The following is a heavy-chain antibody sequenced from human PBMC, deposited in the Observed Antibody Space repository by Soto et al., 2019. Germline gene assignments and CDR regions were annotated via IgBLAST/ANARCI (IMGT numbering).Heavy chain of an antibody. CDR3: AKAISLIVVVPAAMGRMDV. CDR1: GFTFSSYG. J-gene: IGHJ6*02. Sequence: QVQLVESGGGVVQPGTSLRLSCAASGFTFSSYGLHWVRQAPGKGLEWVVVISYDGSNTYYADSVKGRFTIARDNSKNTLYLQINSLRAEDTAVYYCAKAISLIVVVPAAMGRMDVWGQGTTVTVSS. V-gene: IGHV3-30*18. D-gene: IGHD2-2*01. CDR2: ISYDGSNT.